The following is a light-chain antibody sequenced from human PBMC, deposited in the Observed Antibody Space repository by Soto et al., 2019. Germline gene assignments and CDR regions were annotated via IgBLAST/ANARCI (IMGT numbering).Light chain of an antibody. V-gene: IGKV3-15*01. J-gene: IGKJ2*01. CDR3: QQYNDWPPYT. CDR2: GAS. CDR1: QSVRSN. Sequence: EIVLTQSPATLSVSPGERVTLSCRASQSVRSNLAWFQQKPGQGPRLLIYGASTRATGIPARFSGSGSGTEFTLTISSLQSEDFAVYYCQQYNDWPPYTFGQGTKLEIK.